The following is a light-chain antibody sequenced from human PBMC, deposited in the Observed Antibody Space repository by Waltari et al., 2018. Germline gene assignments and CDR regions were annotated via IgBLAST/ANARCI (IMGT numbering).Light chain of an antibody. CDR3: QQYNDYPLT. CDR1: QIISTW. J-gene: IGKJ4*01. CDR2: KAS. V-gene: IGKV1-5*03. Sequence: DIQMTQSPSTLSASVGDRVTITCRASQIISTWLAWYQQKPGKAPKLLIYKASGLESGVPSRFSGSGSGTEFTLTISSLQPDDLATYYCQQYNDYPLTFGGGTKVEIK.